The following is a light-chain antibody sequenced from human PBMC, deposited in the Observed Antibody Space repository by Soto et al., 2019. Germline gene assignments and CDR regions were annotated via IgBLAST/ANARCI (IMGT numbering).Light chain of an antibody. CDR1: QSVSSSY. V-gene: IGKV3-20*01. CDR2: GAS. J-gene: IGKJ1*01. Sequence: EIVLTQSPGTLSLSPGERATLSCRASQSVSSSYLAWYQQKPGQSPRLLIYGASSRATGIPDRFSGSGSGTDFTLTISRLEPEDFAVCYCHQYGWSPQWTFGQGTKVEIK. CDR3: HQYGWSPQWT.